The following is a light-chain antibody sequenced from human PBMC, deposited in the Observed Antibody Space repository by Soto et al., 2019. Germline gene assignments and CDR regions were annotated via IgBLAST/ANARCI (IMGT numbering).Light chain of an antibody. Sequence: QSALTQPASVSGSHGQSITISCTGTSSDVGGYNYVSWYQQHPGKAPKHMIYEVSNRPSGVSNRFSGSKSGNTASLTISGLQAEDEADYYCSSYTSSSTPMIFGTGTKLTVL. CDR2: EVS. CDR3: SSYTSSSTPMI. J-gene: IGLJ1*01. V-gene: IGLV2-14*01. CDR1: SSDVGGYNY.